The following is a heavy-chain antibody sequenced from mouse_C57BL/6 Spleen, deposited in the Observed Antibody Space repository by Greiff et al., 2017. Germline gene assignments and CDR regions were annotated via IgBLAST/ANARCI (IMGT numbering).Heavy chain of an antibody. Sequence: EVQLQQSGPELVKPGASVKISCKASGYTFTDYYINWVKQSHGKSLEWIGDINPNNGGTSYNQKFKGKATLTVDKSSSTAYMELRSLTSEDSAVYYCARDHSYYAMDYWGQGTSVTVSS. V-gene: IGHV1-26*01. CDR1: GYTFTDYY. CDR2: INPNNGGT. J-gene: IGHJ4*01. D-gene: IGHD1-1*02. CDR3: ARDHSYYAMDY.